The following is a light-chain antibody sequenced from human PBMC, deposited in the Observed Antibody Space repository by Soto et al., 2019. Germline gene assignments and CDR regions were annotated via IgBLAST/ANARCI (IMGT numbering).Light chain of an antibody. Sequence: DIQMTQSPSSVSSCVGDIVTITCRSTQGISSWLAWYQQKPGKAPKLLIYAASSLQSGVPSRFSGSGSGTDFTFTISSLQPEDIATYYCQQYDNLPPFTFGQGTRLEI. J-gene: IGKJ5*01. V-gene: IGKV1-12*01. CDR3: QQYDNLPPFT. CDR2: AAS. CDR1: QGISSW.